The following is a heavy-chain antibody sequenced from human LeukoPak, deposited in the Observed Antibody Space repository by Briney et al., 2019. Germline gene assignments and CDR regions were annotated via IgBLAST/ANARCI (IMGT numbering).Heavy chain of an antibody. CDR2: IYTSGST. D-gene: IGHD3-10*01. CDR3: AKNPGGDGSGSWGS. Sequence: SETLSLTCTVSGDSISSYYWSWIRQPAGKGLEWIGRIYTSGSTNYNPSLKSRVTISVDKSKNQFSLKLTAWAAADTPVYYCAKNPGGDGSGSWGSWGQGTLVTVSS. CDR1: GDSISSYY. J-gene: IGHJ4*02. V-gene: IGHV4-4*07.